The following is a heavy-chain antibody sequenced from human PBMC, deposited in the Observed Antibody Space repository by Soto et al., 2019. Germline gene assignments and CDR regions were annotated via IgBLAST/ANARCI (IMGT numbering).Heavy chain of an antibody. Sequence: PSETLSLTCTVSGGSISSGGYYWGWIRQHPGKGLEWIGYIYYSGSTYYNPSLKSRVTISVDTSKNQFSLKLSSVTAADTAVYYCARCYFGELRFLEWSTVRYFDYWGRGTLVTVSS. CDR2: IYYSGST. J-gene: IGHJ4*02. CDR1: GGSISSGGYY. CDR3: ARCYFGELRFLEWSTVRYFDY. V-gene: IGHV4-31*03. D-gene: IGHD3-3*01.